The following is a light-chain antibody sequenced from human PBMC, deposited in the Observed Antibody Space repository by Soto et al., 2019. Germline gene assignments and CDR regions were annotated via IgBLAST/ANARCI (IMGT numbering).Light chain of an antibody. J-gene: IGLJ1*01. Sequence: QSALTQPPSASGTPGQRVTISCSGSSSNIGSNTVNWYQQFPGTAPKLLIYSNNQRPSGVPDRFSGSKSGTSASLAISGLQSEDEADYYCAAWDDSLNGFYVFGTGTKVTVL. V-gene: IGLV1-44*01. CDR3: AAWDDSLNGFYV. CDR2: SNN. CDR1: SSNIGSNT.